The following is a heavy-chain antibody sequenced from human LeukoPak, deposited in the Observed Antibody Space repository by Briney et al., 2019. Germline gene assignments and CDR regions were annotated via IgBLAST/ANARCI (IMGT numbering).Heavy chain of an antibody. Sequence: GGSLRLSCAASGFTLSSYGMHWVRQAPGKGLEWVSAISGSGGSTYYADSVKGRFTISRDNSKNTLYLQMNSLRAEDTAVYYYAKEPVAGVYWYFDLWGRGTLVTVSS. CDR1: GFTLSSYG. CDR3: AKEPVAGVYWYFDL. J-gene: IGHJ2*01. D-gene: IGHD6-19*01. V-gene: IGHV3-23*01. CDR2: ISGSGGST.